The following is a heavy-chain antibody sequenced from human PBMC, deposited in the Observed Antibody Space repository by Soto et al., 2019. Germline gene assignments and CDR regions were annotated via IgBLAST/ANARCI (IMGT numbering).Heavy chain of an antibody. CDR1: GYNFIDFY. V-gene: IGHV1-2*04. D-gene: IGHD2-2*01. J-gene: IGHJ6*02. Sequence: VASVKVSCKASGYNFIDFYVHWVRQAPGQGLEWMAWINPNSGGTNYAQKFQGWVTMTRDTSISTAYMELSRLRSDDTAVYYCARARGVVVPAAGNYYYYYGMDVWGQGTTVTVSS. CDR3: ARARGVVVPAAGNYYYYYGMDV. CDR2: INPNSGGT.